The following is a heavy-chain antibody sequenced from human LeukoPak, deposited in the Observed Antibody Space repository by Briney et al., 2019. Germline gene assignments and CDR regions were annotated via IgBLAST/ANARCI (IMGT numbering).Heavy chain of an antibody. D-gene: IGHD3-22*01. Sequence: GGSLRLSCAASGFTFSSYGMHWVRQAPGKGLERVAFIRYDGSNKYYADSVKGRFTISRDNSKNTLYLQMNSLRAEDTAVYYCARADVEVKWFSRVSLHYYYMDVWGKGTTVTVSS. V-gene: IGHV3-30*02. CDR3: ARADVEVKWFSRVSLHYYYMDV. CDR2: IRYDGSNK. J-gene: IGHJ6*03. CDR1: GFTFSSYG.